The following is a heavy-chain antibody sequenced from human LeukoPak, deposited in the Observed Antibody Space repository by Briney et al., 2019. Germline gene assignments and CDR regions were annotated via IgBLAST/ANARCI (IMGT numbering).Heavy chain of an antibody. CDR2: IYYSGST. CDR1: GGSISSSNFY. D-gene: IGHD3-3*01. Sequence: SETLSLTCTVSGGSISSSNFYWCWIRQPPGKGLEWIGSIYYSGSTYYNPSLKSRVTIFVDTSKNQVSLKLSSVTAADTAVYYCARHGDFWSGYSDGFDPWGQGILVTVSS. J-gene: IGHJ5*02. CDR3: ARHGDFWSGYSDGFDP. V-gene: IGHV4-39*01.